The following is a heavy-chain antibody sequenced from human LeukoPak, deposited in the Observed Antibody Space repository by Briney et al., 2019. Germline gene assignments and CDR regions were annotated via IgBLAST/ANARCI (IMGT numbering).Heavy chain of an antibody. Sequence: GESLKISCKGSGYSFTSYWIGWVRQMPGKGLEWMGLIYPGDSDTRYSPSFQGQVTISADKSISTAYLQWSSLKASDTAMYYCARPKGVDTAMVTGSYYFDYWGQGTLVTVSS. CDR3: ARPKGVDTAMVTGSYYFDY. J-gene: IGHJ4*02. CDR1: GYSFTSYW. D-gene: IGHD5-18*01. CDR2: IYPGDSDT. V-gene: IGHV5-51*01.